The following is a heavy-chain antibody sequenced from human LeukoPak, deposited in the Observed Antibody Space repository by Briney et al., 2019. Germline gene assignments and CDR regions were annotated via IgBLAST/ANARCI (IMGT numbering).Heavy chain of an antibody. D-gene: IGHD1-1*01. CDR3: ARDLRLDRGY. CDR2: ISGSGGNT. J-gene: IGHJ4*02. CDR1: GFTFSSHD. Sequence: GGSLRLSCAASGFTFSSHDMSWVRQAPGKGLEWVSVISGSGGNTYYADSVKGRFTIPRDNSKNTVYLQMNSLRAEDTAVYYCARDLRLDRGYWGQGTLVTVSS. V-gene: IGHV3-23*01.